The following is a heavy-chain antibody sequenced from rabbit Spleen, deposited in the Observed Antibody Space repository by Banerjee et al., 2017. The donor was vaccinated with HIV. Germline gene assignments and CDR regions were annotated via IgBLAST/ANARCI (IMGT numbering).Heavy chain of an antibody. CDR1: GFSFGDRDV. J-gene: IGHJ4*01. V-gene: IGHV1S45*01. D-gene: IGHD4-1*01. Sequence: QEQLVESGGGLVQPTGSLSLTCKASGFSFGDRDVRCWVRQAPGKGLEWIACINAATGKPVYATWAKGRFTISRTSSTTVTLRMTSLTAADRATYFCARDIWGASDIYNLWGPGTLVTVS. CDR2: INAATGKP. CDR3: ARDIWGASDIYNL.